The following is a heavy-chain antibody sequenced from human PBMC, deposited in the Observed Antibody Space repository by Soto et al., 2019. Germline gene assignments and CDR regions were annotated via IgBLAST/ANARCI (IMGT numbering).Heavy chain of an antibody. Sequence: EVRLSESGGGLARPGGSLRLSCAASGLNFAGYAMSWVRQAPGKGLDWVSSLSSSGEKTYYSDSVRGRFTISRDNTKNTVYLQVNTLSPDDTAVYFCAKESLFPSIQGIITYWGQGVVVTVPS. CDR3: AKESLFPSIQGIITY. CDR2: LSSSGEKT. V-gene: IGHV3-23*01. CDR1: GLNFAGYA. J-gene: IGHJ4*02. D-gene: IGHD3-10*01.